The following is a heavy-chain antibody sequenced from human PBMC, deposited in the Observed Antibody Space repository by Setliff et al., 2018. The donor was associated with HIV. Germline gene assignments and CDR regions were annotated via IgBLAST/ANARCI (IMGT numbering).Heavy chain of an antibody. V-gene: IGHV3-23*01. CDR3: AKDPRAAVATICDY. J-gene: IGHJ4*02. CDR2: ITSGGST. CDR1: GFTFSSYA. Sequence: LSCAASGFTFSSYAMSWVRQTPEKGLEWVSIITSGGSTYYADSAKGRFIISRDNSQNTLYLQMNSLRAEDTAVYYCAKDPRAAVATICDYWGQGTLVTVSS. D-gene: IGHD5-12*01.